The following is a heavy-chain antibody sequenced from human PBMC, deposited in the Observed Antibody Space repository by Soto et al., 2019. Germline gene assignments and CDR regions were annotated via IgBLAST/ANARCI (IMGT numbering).Heavy chain of an antibody. CDR3: ARDSGGSYVYY. CDR1: GFTFSSYG. CDR2: IWNDGSNK. J-gene: IGHJ4*02. Sequence: GGSLRLSCAASGFTFSSYGMHWVRQAPGKGLEWVAVIWNDGSNKFYADSVKGRFTISRDNSQNTLFLQMNSLRVEDTAVYYCARDSGGSYVYYWGQGTLVTVSS. V-gene: IGHV3-33*01. D-gene: IGHD1-26*01.